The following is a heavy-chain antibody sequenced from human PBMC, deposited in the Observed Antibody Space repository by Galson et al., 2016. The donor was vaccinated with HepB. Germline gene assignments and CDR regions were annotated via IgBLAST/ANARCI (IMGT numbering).Heavy chain of an antibody. V-gene: IGHV3-74*01. CDR2: INGDGGIT. CDR3: TRGMVVAARGDYYYGMDV. Sequence: LRLSCAASGFTFSGHWMHWVRQAPGKGLVWVSRINGDGGITNYADSVKGRFTISRDNAKNTLYLEMNSLRAEDTAVYYCTRGMVVAARGDYYYGMDVWGQGTTVTVS. CDR1: GFTFSGHW. D-gene: IGHD2-15*01. J-gene: IGHJ6*02.